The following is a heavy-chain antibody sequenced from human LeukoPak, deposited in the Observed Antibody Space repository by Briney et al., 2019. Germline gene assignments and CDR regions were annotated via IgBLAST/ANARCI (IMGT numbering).Heavy chain of an antibody. CDR2: ISSSSSTI. D-gene: IGHD6-19*01. CDR3: ARSYSSGWGGEGY. V-gene: IGHV3-48*01. J-gene: IGHJ4*02. Sequence: GGSLRLSCAASGFTFSSYSVNWVRQAPGKGLEWVSYISSSSSTIYYADSVKGRFTISRDNSKNTLYLQMSSLRADDTAVYYCARSYSSGWGGEGYWGQGALVTVSS. CDR1: GFTFSSYS.